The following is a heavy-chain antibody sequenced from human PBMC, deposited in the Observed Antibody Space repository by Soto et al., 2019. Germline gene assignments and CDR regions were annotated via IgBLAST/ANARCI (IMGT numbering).Heavy chain of an antibody. CDR3: ARSEPIVDHYYFDN. Sequence: ASVKVSCKAAGYSFISHGISWVRQAPGRGLEWMGWISAYNGNTNYAQKFQGRVTMTTDTSTSTAYMELTSLRSDDKAVYFSARSEPIVDHYYFDNWGQGTLGTVSS. CDR1: GYSFISHG. J-gene: IGHJ4*02. D-gene: IGHD2-21*01. CDR2: ISAYNGNT. V-gene: IGHV1-18*01.